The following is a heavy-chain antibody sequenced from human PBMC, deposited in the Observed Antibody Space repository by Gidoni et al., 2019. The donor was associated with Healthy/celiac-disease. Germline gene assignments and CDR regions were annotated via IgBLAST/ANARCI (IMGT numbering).Heavy chain of an antibody. CDR2: ISYDGSNK. Sequence: QVQLVESGGGVVQPGRSLRLSCAASGFTFSSYAMHWVRQAPGKGLEWVAVISYDGSNKYYADSVKGRFTISRDNSKNTLYLQMNSLRAEDTAVYYCATASYGDYAWGAFDIWGQGTMVTVSS. V-gene: IGHV3-30-3*01. CDR1: GFTFSSYA. J-gene: IGHJ3*02. D-gene: IGHD4-17*01. CDR3: ATASYGDYAWGAFDI.